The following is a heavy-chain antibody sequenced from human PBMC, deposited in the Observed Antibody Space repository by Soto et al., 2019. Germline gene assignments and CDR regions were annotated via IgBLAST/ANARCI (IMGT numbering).Heavy chain of an antibody. J-gene: IGHJ6*02. CDR3: ARALYCSGGSCSPLRGTDV. D-gene: IGHD2-15*01. Sequence: KTSETLSLTCAVSGYSISSGYYWGWIRQPPGKGLEWIGTIYHSGSTYYNPSLKSRVTISVDTSKNQFSLKLNSVTAADTAVYYCARALYCSGGSCSPLRGTDVWGLGNNVTVSS. CDR2: IYHSGST. V-gene: IGHV4-38-2*01. CDR1: GYSISSGYY.